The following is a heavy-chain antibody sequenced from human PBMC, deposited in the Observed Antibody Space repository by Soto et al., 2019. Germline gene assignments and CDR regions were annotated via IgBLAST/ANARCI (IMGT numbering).Heavy chain of an antibody. CDR2: IYDNGYT. Sequence: SETLSLTCIVSGGSISNYYWSWIRQSPGKGLEWIGYIYDNGYTKYKPSLKSRVTISVDTSKNQFSLKLSSVTAADTAVYYCARTLPNRQLFDSWSQGTLVTVSS. CDR3: ARTLPNRQLFDS. J-gene: IGHJ4*02. V-gene: IGHV4-59*01. CDR1: GGSISNYY. D-gene: IGHD1-1*01.